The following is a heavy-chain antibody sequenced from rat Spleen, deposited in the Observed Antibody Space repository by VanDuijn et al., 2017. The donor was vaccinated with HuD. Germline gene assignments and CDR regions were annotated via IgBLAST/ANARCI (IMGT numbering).Heavy chain of an antibody. J-gene: IGHJ2*01. CDR2: IWTGGST. Sequence: QVQLKESGPGLVQPSQTLSLTCTVSGFSLTSYHVSWVRQPPGRGLEWMGVIWTGGSTTYNSLFKSRLSISRDTSKSQVFLKMNRLQTEDTATYYCARDGGELGYWGQGIMVTVSS. CDR1: GFSLTSYH. CDR3: ARDGGELGY. D-gene: IGHD4-3*01. V-gene: IGHV2-43*01.